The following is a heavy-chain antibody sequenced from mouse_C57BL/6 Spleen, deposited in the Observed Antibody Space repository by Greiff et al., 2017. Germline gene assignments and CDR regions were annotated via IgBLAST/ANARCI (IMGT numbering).Heavy chain of an antibody. V-gene: IGHV7-3*01. J-gene: IGHJ4*01. CDR1: GFTFTDYY. D-gene: IGHD1-1*01. Sequence: EVHLVESGGGLVQPGGSLSLSCAASGFTFTDYYMSWVRQPPGKALEWLGFIRNKANGYTTEYSASVKGRFTISRDNSQSILYLQMNALRAEDSATYYCARYLLRYAMDYWGQGTSVTVSS. CDR3: ARYLLRYAMDY. CDR2: IRNKANGYTT.